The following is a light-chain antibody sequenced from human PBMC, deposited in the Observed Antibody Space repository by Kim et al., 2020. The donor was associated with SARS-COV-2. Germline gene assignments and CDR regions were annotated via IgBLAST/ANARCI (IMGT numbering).Light chain of an antibody. CDR3: SSYRSSGYV. Sequence: QSALTQPASVSGSHGQSITISCTGTSSDVGGYNYVSWYQQYPGKAPKLMLYDVTKRPSGVSNRFSGSKSGNTASLTISGLQAEDEADYYCSSYRSSGYVFGTGTKVTVL. V-gene: IGLV2-14*03. J-gene: IGLJ1*01. CDR1: SSDVGGYNY. CDR2: DVT.